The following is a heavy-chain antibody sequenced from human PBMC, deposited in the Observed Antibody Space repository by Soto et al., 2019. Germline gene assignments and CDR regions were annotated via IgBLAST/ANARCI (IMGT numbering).Heavy chain of an antibody. CDR1: GFTFGDYA. CDR2: IRSKAYGGTT. J-gene: IGHJ4*02. V-gene: IGHV3-49*05. D-gene: IGHD3-10*01. Sequence: EVQLVESGGGLVKPGRSLRLSCTASGFTFGDYAISWFRQAPGKGLEWVGFIRSKAYGGTTEYAASVKGRFTISRGDSKSIGYLQMDRLKTEGTGVEYLTRDYFGSGSYYENYFDYWGQGTLVTVSS. CDR3: TRDYFGSGSYYENYFDY.